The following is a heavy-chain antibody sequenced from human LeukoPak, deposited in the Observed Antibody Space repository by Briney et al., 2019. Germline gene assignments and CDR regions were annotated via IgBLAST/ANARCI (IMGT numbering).Heavy chain of an antibody. Sequence: GGSLRLSCAASGFTFTNYGMSWVRQGPGKGLEWVSAINGNGDTTYYADSVRGRFTISRDNSKNTLYMQMKSLRAEDTAVYYCAKIAHYYDSSGYPELDPFDIWGEGTMVTIS. CDR3: AKIAHYYDSSGYPELDPFDI. V-gene: IGHV3-23*01. CDR2: INGNGDTT. CDR1: GFTFTNYG. D-gene: IGHD3-22*01. J-gene: IGHJ3*02.